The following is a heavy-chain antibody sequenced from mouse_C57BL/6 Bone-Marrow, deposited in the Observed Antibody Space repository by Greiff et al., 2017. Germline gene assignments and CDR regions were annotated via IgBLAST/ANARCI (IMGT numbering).Heavy chain of an antibody. D-gene: IGHD2-3*01. CDR3: ARSDDGYYEDYFDY. V-gene: IGHV1-4*01. J-gene: IGHJ2*01. CDR2: INPSSGYT. Sequence: ESGAELARPGASVKMSCKASGYTFTSYTMHWVKQRPGQGLEWIGYINPSSGYTKYNQKFKDKATLTADKSSSTAYMQLSSLTSEDSAVYYCARSDDGYYEDYFDYWGQGTTLTVSS. CDR1: GYTFTSYT.